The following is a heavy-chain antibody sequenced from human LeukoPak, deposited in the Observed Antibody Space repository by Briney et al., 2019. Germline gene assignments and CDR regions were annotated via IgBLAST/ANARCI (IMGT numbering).Heavy chain of an antibody. Sequence: GGSLRLSCAASGFTFDDYAMHWVRQAPGKGLEWVSAISWNSGSIGYADSVKGRFTISRDNAKNSLYLQMNSLRAEDTALYYCAKDIFPHSRGPDYWGQGTLVTVSS. V-gene: IGHV3-9*01. CDR1: GFTFDDYA. D-gene: IGHD6-19*01. J-gene: IGHJ4*02. CDR3: AKDIFPHSRGPDY. CDR2: ISWNSGSI.